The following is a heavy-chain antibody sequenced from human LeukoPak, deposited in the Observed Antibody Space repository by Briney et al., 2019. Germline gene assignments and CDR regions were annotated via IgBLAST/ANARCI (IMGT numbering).Heavy chain of an antibody. CDR3: ARAEGYGGELDS. J-gene: IGHJ4*02. D-gene: IGHD4-23*01. CDR2: ISYDGSNK. CDR1: GFTFNNYA. V-gene: IGHV3-30*04. Sequence: SGGSLRLSCAASGFTFNNYAMNWVRQAPGKGLEWVAVISYDGSNKYYADSVKGRFTISRENSKNRLYLQMNSLRAEDTAVYYCARAEGYGGELDSWGQGTLVTVSS.